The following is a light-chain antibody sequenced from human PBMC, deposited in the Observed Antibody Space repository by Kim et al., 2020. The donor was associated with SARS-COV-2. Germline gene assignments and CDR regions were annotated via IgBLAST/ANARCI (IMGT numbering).Light chain of an antibody. CDR3: GTDLGTGSDFLYV. Sequence: CNLSSGYRHYQVDWYQHRPGKGPRFVMRVGTGGIVGYKGDGIPNRFSVLGSGLNRYLIIKNIQEEDESDYHCGTDLGTGSDFLYVFGTGTKVTVL. CDR1: SGYRHYQ. V-gene: IGLV9-49*01. CDR2: VGTGGIVG. J-gene: IGLJ1*01.